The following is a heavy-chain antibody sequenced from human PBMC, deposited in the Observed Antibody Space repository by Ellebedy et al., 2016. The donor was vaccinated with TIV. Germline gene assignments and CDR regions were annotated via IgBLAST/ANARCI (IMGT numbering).Heavy chain of an antibody. J-gene: IGHJ6*02. D-gene: IGHD3-10*01. V-gene: IGHV5-51*01. CDR3: ARRGESPQSLGDIYDYGMDV. CDR2: IYPDDSDT. Sequence: PGGSLRLSCKGSGYSFTSYWIAWVRQMPGKGLAWMGIIYPDDSDTRYSPSFQGQVTISADKSISTAYLQWSRLKASDAAMYYWARRGESPQSLGDIYDYGMDVWGQGTTVTVSS. CDR1: GYSFTSYW.